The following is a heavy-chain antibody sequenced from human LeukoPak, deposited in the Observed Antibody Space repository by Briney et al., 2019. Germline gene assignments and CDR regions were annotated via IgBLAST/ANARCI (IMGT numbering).Heavy chain of an antibody. CDR3: ARFRLSGSTSCYGVCDAFDI. J-gene: IGHJ3*02. Sequence: SETLSLTCTVSGGSISSYYWSWIRQPPGKGLEWIGYIYYSGSTNYNPSLKSRVTISVDTSKNQFSLKLSSVTAADTAVYSCARFRLSGSTSCYGVCDAFDIWGQGTMVTVSS. V-gene: IGHV4-59*01. CDR1: GGSISSYY. CDR2: IYYSGST. D-gene: IGHD2-2*01.